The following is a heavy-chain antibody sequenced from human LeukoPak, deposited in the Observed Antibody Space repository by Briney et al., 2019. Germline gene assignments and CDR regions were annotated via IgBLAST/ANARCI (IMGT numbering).Heavy chain of an antibody. J-gene: IGHJ4*02. CDR1: GYTFTSYG. D-gene: IGHD3-22*01. CDR3: ARVNYYDSSGYYAPTVDY. CDR2: ISAYNGNT. V-gene: IGHV1-18*01. Sequence: ASVKVSCKASGYTFTSYGISWVRQAPGQGLEWMGWISAYNGNTNYAQKLQGRVTMTTDTPTSTAYMELRSLGSDDTAVYYCARVNYYDSSGYYAPTVDYWGQGTLVTVSS.